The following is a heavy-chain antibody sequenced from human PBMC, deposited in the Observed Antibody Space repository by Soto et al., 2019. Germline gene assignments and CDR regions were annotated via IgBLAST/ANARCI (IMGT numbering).Heavy chain of an antibody. CDR1: GGTFSSYA. J-gene: IGHJ6*02. Sequence: QVQLVQSGAEVKKPGSSVKVSCKASGGTFSSYAISWVRQAPGQGLEWMGGIIPIFGTANYAQKFQGRVTITADESTSTAYMELSSLRSEDTAVYYCARDCSGGSCYSYYYYGMDVWGRGTTVTVSS. CDR2: IIPIFGTA. CDR3: ARDCSGGSCYSYYYYGMDV. D-gene: IGHD2-15*01. V-gene: IGHV1-69*01.